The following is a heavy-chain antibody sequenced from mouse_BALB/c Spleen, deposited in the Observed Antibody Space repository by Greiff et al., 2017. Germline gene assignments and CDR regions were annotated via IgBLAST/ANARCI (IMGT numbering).Heavy chain of an antibody. CDR3: ARSDGYYWFAY. J-gene: IGHJ3*01. D-gene: IGHD2-3*01. Sequence: VMLVESGAELVRPGTSVKVSCKASGYAFTNYLIEWVKQRPGQGLEWIGVINPGSGGTNYNEKFKGKATLTADKSSSTAYMQLSSLTSDDSAVYFCARSDGYYWFAYWGQGTLVTVSA. CDR1: GYAFTNYL. CDR2: INPGSGGT. V-gene: IGHV1-54*03.